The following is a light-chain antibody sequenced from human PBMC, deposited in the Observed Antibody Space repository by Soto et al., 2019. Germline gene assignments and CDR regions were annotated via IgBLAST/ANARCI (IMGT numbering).Light chain of an antibody. Sequence: DIQMTQSPSALSASVGDRVTITCRASQSINNCLSWFQQKPGQAPKLLIYAASSLQSGVPTRFSGSRSGTDFILTIDSLQPEDFATYFCHQTYLAPATFGQGTKVGVK. J-gene: IGKJ1*01. CDR2: AAS. CDR1: QSINNC. V-gene: IGKV1-39*01. CDR3: HQTYLAPAT.